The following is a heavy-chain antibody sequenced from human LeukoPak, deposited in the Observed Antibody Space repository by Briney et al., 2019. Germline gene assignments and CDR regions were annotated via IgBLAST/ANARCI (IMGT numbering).Heavy chain of an antibody. CDR2: ISYDGSNK. J-gene: IGHJ4*02. CDR3: ARDGGYYYDSSGYYYPVAFYY. D-gene: IGHD3-22*01. CDR1: GFTFSSYA. Sequence: GGSQRLSCAASGFTFSSYAMHWVRQAPGKGLEWVAVISYDGSNKYYADSVKGRFTISRDNSKNTLYLQMNSLRAEDTAVYYCARDGGYYYDSSGYYYPVAFYYWGQGTLVTVSS. V-gene: IGHV3-30-3*01.